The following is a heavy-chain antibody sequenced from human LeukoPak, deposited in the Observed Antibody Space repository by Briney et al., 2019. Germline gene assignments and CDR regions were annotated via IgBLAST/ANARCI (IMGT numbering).Heavy chain of an antibody. D-gene: IGHD7-27*01. CDR3: AKDWGNWGYGYYFDH. Sequence: GGSLRRSCAASGFTFSTYGMHWGRQAPGKGLEWVAVVSYDGSNKYYGDSVKGRFTISRDNSKNTLYLQMNSLRAEDTAVYYCAKDWGNWGYGYYFDHWGQGTLVTVSS. CDR1: GFTFSTYG. J-gene: IGHJ4*02. V-gene: IGHV3-30*18. CDR2: VSYDGSNK.